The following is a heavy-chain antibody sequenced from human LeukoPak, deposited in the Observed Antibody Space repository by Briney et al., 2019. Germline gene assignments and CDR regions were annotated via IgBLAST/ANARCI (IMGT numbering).Heavy chain of an antibody. J-gene: IGHJ6*02. CDR3: VREAVHHVTAVAGIMFRHFGMDV. CDR2: LTGDATIQ. V-gene: IGHV3-74*01. CDR1: GFTLRTYS. D-gene: IGHD6-19*01. Sequence: GGSLRLSCAASGFTLRTYSMHLVPQIPQKGLLWVSRLTGDATIQEYADSVKGRFTISRDNAKDTLYLQMNTLGAEDTAVYFCVREAVHHVTAVAGIMFRHFGMDVWGQGTTVTVSS.